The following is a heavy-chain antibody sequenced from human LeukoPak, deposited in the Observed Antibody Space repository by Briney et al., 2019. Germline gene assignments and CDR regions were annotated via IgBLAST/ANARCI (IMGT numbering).Heavy chain of an antibody. CDR2: ISSNGGST. CDR1: GFTFSTYI. D-gene: IGHD1-26*01. Sequence: GGSRRLSWSASGFTFSTYIMHWVRQPPGKGLEYVSAISSNGGSTYYADSVRGRFTISRDNSKNTLYLQMSSLRAEDTAVYYCAKVAVGVTIDYWGQGTLVTVSS. CDR3: AKVAVGVTIDY. V-gene: IGHV3-64D*09. J-gene: IGHJ4*02.